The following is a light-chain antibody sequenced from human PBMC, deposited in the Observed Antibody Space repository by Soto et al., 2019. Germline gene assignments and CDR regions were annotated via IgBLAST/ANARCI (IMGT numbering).Light chain of an antibody. CDR2: DNV. J-gene: IGLJ1*01. CDR3: GSWDNTLRAYV. CDR1: GSNLGRNY. V-gene: IGLV1-51*01. Sequence: QSVLTQPPSVSATPGQKVTISCSGSGSNLGRNYVSWYQQLPGTAPKLLIYDNVYRFSGIPDRFSASKSGTSATLGITGLQTGDAGDYYCGSWDNTLRAYVFGAGTKLTVL.